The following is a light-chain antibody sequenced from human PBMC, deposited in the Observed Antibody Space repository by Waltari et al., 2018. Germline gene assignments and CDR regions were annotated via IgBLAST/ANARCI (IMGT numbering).Light chain of an antibody. CDR1: ALTKKY. V-gene: IGLV3-10*01. Sequence: SYELTQPPSVSVSPGQTARITCSGDALTKKYAYWYQQKSGQAPILIIYEDNRRPSGIPERFSGSTSWTLSTLTISGAQGDDEGDYYCYSTDTSGNHVFGGGTKLTVL. CDR2: EDN. CDR3: YSTDTSGNHV. J-gene: IGLJ3*02.